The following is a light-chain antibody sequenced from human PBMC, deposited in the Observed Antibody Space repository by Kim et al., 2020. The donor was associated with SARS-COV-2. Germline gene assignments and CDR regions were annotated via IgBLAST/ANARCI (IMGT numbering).Light chain of an antibody. CDR2: DAS. J-gene: IGKJ4*01. CDR1: QSISRF. CDR3: QQRYSWPLT. V-gene: IGKV3-11*01. Sequence: EVVLTQSPATLSLSPGESATLSCRASQSISRFLAWYQQKPGQAPRLLIYDASNRATGSPARFSGSGSATDFTLTISSLEPEDFAVYYCQQRYSWPLTFGGGTKLEIK.